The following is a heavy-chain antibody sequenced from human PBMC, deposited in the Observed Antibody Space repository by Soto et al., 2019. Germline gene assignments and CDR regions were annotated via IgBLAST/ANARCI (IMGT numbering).Heavy chain of an antibody. V-gene: IGHV1-69*13. CDR2: IIPIFGTA. Sequence: ASVKVSCKASGGTFSSYAISWVRQAPGQGLEWMGGIIPIFGTANYAQKFQGRVTITADESTSTAYMELSSLRSEDTAVYYCARGHYYHSSGYYRPKAWFDPWGQGTLVTVSS. D-gene: IGHD3-22*01. J-gene: IGHJ5*02. CDR1: GGTFSSYA. CDR3: ARGHYYHSSGYYRPKAWFDP.